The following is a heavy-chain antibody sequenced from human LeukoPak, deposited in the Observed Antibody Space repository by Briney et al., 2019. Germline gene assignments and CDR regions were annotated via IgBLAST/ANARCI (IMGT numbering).Heavy chain of an antibody. Sequence: PSETLSLTCTVSGGSISSTTYYWGWIRQPPGKGLEWIGEINHSGSTNYNPSLKSRVTISVDTSKNQFSLKLSSVTAADTAVYYCAGLAVAGNFDYWGQGTLVTVSS. CDR1: GGSISSTTYY. CDR3: AGLAVAGNFDY. V-gene: IGHV4-39*07. CDR2: INHSGST. J-gene: IGHJ4*02. D-gene: IGHD6-19*01.